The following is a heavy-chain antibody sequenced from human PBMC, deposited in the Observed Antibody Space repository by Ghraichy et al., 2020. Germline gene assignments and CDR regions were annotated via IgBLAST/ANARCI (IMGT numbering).Heavy chain of an antibody. CDR3: AATYGDGPPPLRY. D-gene: IGHD4-17*01. V-gene: IGHV4-34*01. CDR1: GGSFSGYY. Sequence: SQTLSLTCAVYGGSFSGYYWSWIRQPPGKGLEWIGEINHSGSTNYNPSLKSRVTISVDTSKNQFSLKLSSVTAADTAVYYCAATYGDGPPPLRYWGQGTLVTVSS. CDR2: INHSGST. J-gene: IGHJ4*02.